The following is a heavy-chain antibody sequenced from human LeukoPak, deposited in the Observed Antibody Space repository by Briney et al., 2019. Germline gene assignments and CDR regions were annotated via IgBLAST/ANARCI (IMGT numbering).Heavy chain of an antibody. V-gene: IGHV4-59*08. CDR1: GASINNNF. Sequence: PSETLSLTCTVSGASINNNFWTWIRQPPGKGLEWIGCIYSSGSANYNPSLKSRVIISGDTSKNQISLNLTSVTAADTALYFCARHRDYYDSWGHGTLVIVSS. D-gene: IGHD3-22*01. CDR3: ARHRDYYDS. CDR2: IYSSGSA. J-gene: IGHJ4*01.